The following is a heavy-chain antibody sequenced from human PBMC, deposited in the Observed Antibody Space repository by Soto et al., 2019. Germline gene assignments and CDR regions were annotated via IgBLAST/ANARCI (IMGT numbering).Heavy chain of an antibody. CDR3: ARRPDYFYYLDV. V-gene: IGHV4-59*01. CDR1: GGSISSYY. CDR2: IYYSGST. Sequence: PSETLSLTCTVSGGSISSYYWSWIRQPPGKGLEWIGYIYYSGSTNYNPSLKSRVTISVDTSKNQFSLKLSSVTAADTAVYYCARRPDYFYYLDVWGIGTTVTVSS. J-gene: IGHJ6*03.